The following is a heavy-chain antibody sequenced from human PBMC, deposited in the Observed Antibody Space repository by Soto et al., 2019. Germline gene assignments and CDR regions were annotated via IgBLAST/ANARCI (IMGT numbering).Heavy chain of an antibody. CDR3: ARGRASVIYYLLGY. D-gene: IGHD3-10*01. CDR2: INPNSGNI. CDR1: GDTFTTYD. V-gene: IGHV1-8*01. J-gene: IGHJ4*01. Sequence: WASVKVSCKASGDTFTTYDINWVRQATGHGLEWMGWINPNSGNIGYAQRFQGRVTMTRDTAIRTAYMEVSSLRSDDTAVYYCARGRASVIYYLLGYWGHGTLVTVSP.